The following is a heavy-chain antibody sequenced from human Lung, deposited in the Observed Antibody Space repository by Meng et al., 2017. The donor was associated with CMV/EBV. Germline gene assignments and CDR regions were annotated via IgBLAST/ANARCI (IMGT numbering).Heavy chain of an antibody. D-gene: IGHD6-13*01. Sequence: ETLSLTCAASGFTFSSFAMSWVRQAPGKGLEWDSAITASGGSTYYADSVKGRFTISRDNSKNTLYLQMNSLGAEDTAVYYCAKAYSGSWYREYYDYWGQGTXVTVSS. CDR1: GFTFSSFA. V-gene: IGHV3-23*01. CDR2: ITASGGST. J-gene: IGHJ4*02. CDR3: AKAYSGSWYREYYDY.